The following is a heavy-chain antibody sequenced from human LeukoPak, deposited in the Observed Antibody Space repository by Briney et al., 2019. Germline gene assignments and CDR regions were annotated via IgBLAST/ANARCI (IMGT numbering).Heavy chain of an antibody. CDR2: LAHSGSN. CDR1: GGSVSSYY. J-gene: IGHJ3*02. D-gene: IGHD2-2*01. Sequence: PSETLSLTCTVSGGSVSSYYWSWIRRPPGRGLEWIAYLAHSGSNDSNPSLTSRVTTLVDTSKNKFSLKLTSVTAADTAVYYCARDRYANAWYAFDIWGHGTMVTVSS. V-gene: IGHV4-59*02. CDR3: ARDRYANAWYAFDI.